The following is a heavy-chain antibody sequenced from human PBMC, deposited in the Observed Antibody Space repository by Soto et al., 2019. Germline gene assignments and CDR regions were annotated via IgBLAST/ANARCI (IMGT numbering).Heavy chain of an antibody. CDR2: ISSSSSNI. V-gene: IGHV3-21*01. CDR1: GVTFSTCS. J-gene: IGHJ4*02. Sequence: GGYLRLSCASSGVTFSTCSMNWVRQAPGKGLEWVSSISSSSSNIYYADSVKGRFTISRDNAKNSLYLQMNSLRAEDTAVYYCARGDLLDYGDYSFDYWGQGTLVTVSS. CDR3: ARGDLLDYGDYSFDY. D-gene: IGHD4-17*01.